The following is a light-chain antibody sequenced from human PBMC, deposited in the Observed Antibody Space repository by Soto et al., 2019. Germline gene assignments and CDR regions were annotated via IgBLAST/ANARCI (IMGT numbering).Light chain of an antibody. J-gene: IGKJ1*01. CDR1: QSVSSSY. CDR2: DAS. CDR3: QQYGSSPRT. V-gene: IGKV3-20*01. Sequence: ENVLTQSPGTLSLSRGERATLSCRASQSVSSSYLAWYQQKPGQAPRLLIYDASSRATGIPDRFSGSGSGTDFTLTISRLEPEDFAVYFCQQYGSSPRTFGQGTKVDIK.